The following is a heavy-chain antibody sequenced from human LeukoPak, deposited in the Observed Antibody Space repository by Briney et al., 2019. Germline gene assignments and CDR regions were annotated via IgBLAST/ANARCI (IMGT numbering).Heavy chain of an antibody. J-gene: IGHJ4*02. D-gene: IGHD3-16*01. CDR1: GGSISSGGYS. CDR3: ARASSWGYFDY. Sequence: PSETLSLTCAVSGGSISSGGYSWSWIRQPPGKGLEWIGNIYHSGSTYYNPSLKSRVTISVDRSKNQFSLKLSSVTAADTAVYYCARASSWGYFDYWGQGTLVTVSS. V-gene: IGHV4-30-2*01. CDR2: IYHSGST.